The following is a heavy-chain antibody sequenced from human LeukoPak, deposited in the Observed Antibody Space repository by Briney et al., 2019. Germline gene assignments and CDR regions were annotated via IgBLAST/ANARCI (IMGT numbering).Heavy chain of an antibody. V-gene: IGHV3-30-3*01. CDR1: GFTFSSYA. Sequence: GGSLRLSCAASGFTFSSYAMSWVRQAPGKGLEWVAVISYDGSNKYYADSVKGRFTISRDNSKNTLYLQMNSLRAEDTAVYCCARDVASSGYYYFDYWGQGTLVTVSS. CDR3: ARDVASSGYYYFDY. CDR2: ISYDGSNK. D-gene: IGHD3-22*01. J-gene: IGHJ4*02.